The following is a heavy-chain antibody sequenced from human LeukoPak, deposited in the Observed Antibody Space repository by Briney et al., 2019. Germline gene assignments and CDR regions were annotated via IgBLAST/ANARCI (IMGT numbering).Heavy chain of an antibody. D-gene: IGHD5-18*01. CDR1: GYSFTSYW. CDR3: ARHEDTAMVKD. Sequence: GESLKISCKGSGYSFTSYWIGWVRPMPGKGLEWMGIIYPGDSDTRYTPSFQGQVTISADKSISTAYLQWSSLKASDTAVYYCARHEDTAMVKDWGQGTLVTVSS. CDR2: IYPGDSDT. V-gene: IGHV5-51*01. J-gene: IGHJ4*02.